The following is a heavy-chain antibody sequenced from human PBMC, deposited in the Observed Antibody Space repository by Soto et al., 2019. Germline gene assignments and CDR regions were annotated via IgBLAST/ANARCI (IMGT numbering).Heavy chain of an antibody. CDR2: IDCDDVK. CDR3: AHSGLSESQYVAEAFEL. D-gene: IGHD3-16*01. CDR1: GFSLDESAVG. J-gene: IGHJ3*01. V-gene: IGHV2-5*02. Sequence: QITFSESGPTLVKPTQTLTLTCTFSGFSLDESAVGVGWICQLPGKALEWLALIDCDDVKRYNPSLKSRLNLNKDASKNQVILTISNMDPVDTFKLFCAHSGLSESQYVAEAFELWGQCTMLTVSS.